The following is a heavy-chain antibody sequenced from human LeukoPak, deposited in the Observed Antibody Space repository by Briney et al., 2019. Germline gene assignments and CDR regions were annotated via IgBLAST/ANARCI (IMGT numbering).Heavy chain of an antibody. D-gene: IGHD4-23*01. V-gene: IGHV3-48*03. J-gene: IGHJ4*02. CDR2: ISSSGSTI. CDR3: AKEQGGKVYYFDY. CDR1: GFTFSSYE. Sequence: GGSLRLSCAASGFTFSSYEMNWVRQAPGKGLEWVSYISSSGSTIYYADSMKGRFTISRDNAKNSLYLQMNSLRAEDTAVYYCAKEQGGKVYYFDYWGQGTLVTVSS.